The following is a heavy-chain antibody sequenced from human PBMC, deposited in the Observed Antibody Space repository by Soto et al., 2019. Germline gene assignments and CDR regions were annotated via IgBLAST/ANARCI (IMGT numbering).Heavy chain of an antibody. CDR2: IYHSGIT. V-gene: IGHV4-30-2*01. Sequence: PSETLSLTCAVSGDSISNGGYSWSWIRQPPGKGLEWIGYIYHSGITSYSPSLKSRVTISADRSNNQFSLRLSSVTAADTAGYLCPRVAGSSRGYFDYWGQGTLVTVSS. D-gene: IGHD6-6*01. J-gene: IGHJ4*02. CDR1: GDSISNGGYS. CDR3: PRVAGSSRGYFDY.